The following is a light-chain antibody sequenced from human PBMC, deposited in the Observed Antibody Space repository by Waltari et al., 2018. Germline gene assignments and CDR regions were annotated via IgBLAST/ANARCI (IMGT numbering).Light chain of an antibody. Sequence: EIVLTQSPGSLSSSPGERVTLSCRASQGVSRALAWYQQKPGQAPRLLTFGASNRDTGSPERFSGSGSETDFSLTISRLEPEDFAVYYCQHYVRLPATFGRGTKVEIK. V-gene: IGKV3-20*01. CDR2: GAS. CDR3: QHYVRLPAT. CDR1: QGVSRA. J-gene: IGKJ1*01.